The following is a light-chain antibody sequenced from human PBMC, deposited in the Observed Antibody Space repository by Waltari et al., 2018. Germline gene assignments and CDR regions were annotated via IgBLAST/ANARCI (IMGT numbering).Light chain of an antibody. Sequence: DIQMTQSPSSLSTSVGDRVTITCRASQSISSYLNWYQLKAGKAPKLLIYAASSLQSGVPSRFSGSGFGTDFTVTINSLQPEDFATYYCQQSYSNPYTFGQGTKLEIK. CDR1: QSISSY. CDR2: AAS. J-gene: IGKJ2*01. V-gene: IGKV1-39*01. CDR3: QQSYSNPYT.